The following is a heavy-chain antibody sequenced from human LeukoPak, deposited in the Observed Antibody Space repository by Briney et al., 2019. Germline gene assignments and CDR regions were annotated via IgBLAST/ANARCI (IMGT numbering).Heavy chain of an antibody. CDR2: IYHSGST. J-gene: IGHJ4*02. V-gene: IGHV4-38-2*02. D-gene: IGHD4-17*01. CDR3: ARGGYGTGAFDY. Sequence: SETLSLTCTVSGYSISSGYYWGWIRQPPGKGLEWIGSIYHSGSTYYNPSLKSRVTISVDTSKNQFSLKLSSVTAADTAVYYCARGGYGTGAFDYWAREPWSPSPQ. CDR1: GYSISSGYY.